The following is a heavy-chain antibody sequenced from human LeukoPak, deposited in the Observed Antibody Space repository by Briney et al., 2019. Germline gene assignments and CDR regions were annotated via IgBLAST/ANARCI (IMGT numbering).Heavy chain of an antibody. D-gene: IGHD2-2*01. CDR3: ARGIDIVVVPAANEDAFDI. J-gene: IGHJ3*02. CDR1: GFTFSSYG. CDR2: ISGNGGST. V-gene: IGHV3-23*01. Sequence: LGGTLRFSCAASGFTFSSYGMSWVRQAPGKGLEWVSIISGNGGSTYYADSVKGRFTISRDNSKNTLYLQINSLRAEDTAVYYCARGIDIVVVPAANEDAFDIWGQGTMVTVSS.